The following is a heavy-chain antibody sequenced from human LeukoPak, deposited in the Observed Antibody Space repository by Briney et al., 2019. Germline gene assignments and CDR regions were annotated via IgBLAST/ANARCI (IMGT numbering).Heavy chain of an antibody. D-gene: IGHD6-6*01. V-gene: IGHV3-53*01. Sequence: PGGSLRLSCAASGFTVSSKYMSWVRQAPGKGLEWGSVIYSGGSTYYADSVKGRFTISRDNSKNTLYLQMNSLRAEDTAVYYCARDYATSIAETLEDWGQGTLVTVSS. CDR1: GFTVSSKY. CDR2: IYSGGST. J-gene: IGHJ4*02. CDR3: ARDYATSIAETLED.